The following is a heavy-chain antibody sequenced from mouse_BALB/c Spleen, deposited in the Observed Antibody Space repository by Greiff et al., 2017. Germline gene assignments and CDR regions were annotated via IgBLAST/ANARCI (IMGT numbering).Heavy chain of an antibody. Sequence: VQLQQSAAELARPGASVKMSCKASGYTFTSYTMHWVKQRPGQGLEWIGYINPSSGDTEYNQKFKDKTTLTADKSSSTAYMQLSSLTSEDSAVYYCARLDDYDYYAMDYWGQGTSVTVSS. J-gene: IGHJ4*01. CDR3: ARLDDYDYYAMDY. CDR2: INPSSGDT. CDR1: GYTFTSYT. V-gene: IGHV1-4*02. D-gene: IGHD2-4*01.